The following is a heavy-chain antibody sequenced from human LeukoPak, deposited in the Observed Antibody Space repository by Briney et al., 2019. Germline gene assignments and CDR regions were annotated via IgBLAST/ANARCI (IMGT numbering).Heavy chain of an antibody. D-gene: IGHD3-22*01. Sequence: ASETLSLTCTVSGGSISGYYWSWIRQPPGKGLEWIGYIYYSGSTNYNPSLKSRVTISVDTSKNQFSLKLSSVTAADTAVYYCARAVGLNYYDSSGYPLWGQGTLVTVSS. J-gene: IGHJ4*02. CDR2: IYYSGST. CDR3: ARAVGLNYYDSSGYPL. CDR1: GGSISGYY. V-gene: IGHV4-59*01.